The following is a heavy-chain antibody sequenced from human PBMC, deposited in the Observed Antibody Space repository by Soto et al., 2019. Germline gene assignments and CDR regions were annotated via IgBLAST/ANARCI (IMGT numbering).Heavy chain of an antibody. CDR1: GGSISSSSYY. J-gene: IGHJ5*02. V-gene: IGHV3-23*01. CDR2: ISGSGTTT. D-gene: IGHD6-19*01. Sequence: ETLSLTCTVSGGSISSSSYYWGWIRQPPGKGLEWVAAISGSGTTTYYADSVKGRFTISRDNSKNTLYLQMNSLRAEDTSIYYCATTGAWAEVAGRGNWFDPWGQGTLVTVSS. CDR3: ATTGAWAEVAGRGNWFDP.